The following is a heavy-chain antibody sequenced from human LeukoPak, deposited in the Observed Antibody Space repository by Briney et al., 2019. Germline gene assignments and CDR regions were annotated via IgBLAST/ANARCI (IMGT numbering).Heavy chain of an antibody. CDR3: ARGTGWELSSEPSYFDY. CDR1: GGTFSSYA. J-gene: IGHJ4*02. D-gene: IGHD1-26*01. Sequence: SVKVSCKASGGTFSSYAISWVRQAPGQGLEWMGGIIPIFGTANYAQKFQGRVTITADESTSTAYMELSSLRSEDTAVYYCARGTGWELSSEPSYFDYWGQGTLVTVSS. CDR2: IIPIFGTA. V-gene: IGHV1-69*13.